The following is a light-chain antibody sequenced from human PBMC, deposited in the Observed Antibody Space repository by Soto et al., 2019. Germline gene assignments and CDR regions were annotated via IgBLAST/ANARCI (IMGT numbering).Light chain of an antibody. J-gene: IGLJ1*01. CDR1: SSDVGGYNY. CDR2: DVS. V-gene: IGLV2-14*03. CDR3: SSYTTSNTRQIV. Sequence: QSALTQPASVSGPPGQSITISCTGTSSDVGGYNYVSWYQHHPGKAPKLMIYDVSNRPSGVSNRFSGSKSGNTASLTISGLQPEDEADYYCSSYTTSNTRQIVFGTGTKVTV.